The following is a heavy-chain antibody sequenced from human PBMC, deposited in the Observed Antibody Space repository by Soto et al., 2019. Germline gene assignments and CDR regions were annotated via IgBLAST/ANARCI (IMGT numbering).Heavy chain of an antibody. J-gene: IGHJ5*02. V-gene: IGHV3-23*01. CDR3: AKEIRGYYYDSNNWFDT. D-gene: IGHD3-22*01. CDR2: ISGSGGST. Sequence: LRLSCAASGFTFSSYAMSWVRQAPGKGLEWVSAISGSGGSTYYADSVKGRFTISRDNSKNTLYLQMNSLRAEDTAVYYCAKEIRGYYYDSNNWFDTWGQGTLVTVSS. CDR1: GFTFSSYA.